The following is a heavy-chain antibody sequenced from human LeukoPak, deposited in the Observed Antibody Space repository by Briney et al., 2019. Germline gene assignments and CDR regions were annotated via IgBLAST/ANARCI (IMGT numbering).Heavy chain of an antibody. CDR1: GGSFSGYY. CDR2: INHSGST. Sequence: PSETLSLTCAVYGGSFSGYYWSWIRQPPGKGLEWIGEINHSGSTNYNPSLKSRVTISVDTSKNQFSLKLSSVTAADTAVYYCARGAVMVRGVYPLGDWFDPWGQGTLVTVSS. V-gene: IGHV4-34*01. CDR3: ARGAVMVRGVYPLGDWFDP. J-gene: IGHJ5*02. D-gene: IGHD3-10*01.